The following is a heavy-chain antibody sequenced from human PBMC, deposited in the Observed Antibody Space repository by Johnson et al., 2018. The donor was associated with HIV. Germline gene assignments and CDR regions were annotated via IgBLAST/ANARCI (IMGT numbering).Heavy chain of an antibody. V-gene: IGHV3-30*04. Sequence: VQLVESGGGVVQPGRSLRLSCAASGFTFSTYALHWVRQAPGKGLEWVAVISYDGSNKYYADSVKGRFTLSRDNSKNTLYLQMNSLRAEDTAVYYCARVRRSGTYYVDAFDIWGQGTMVTVSS. CDR2: ISYDGSNK. CDR3: ARVRRSGTYYVDAFDI. CDR1: GFTFSTYA. D-gene: IGHD1-26*01. J-gene: IGHJ3*02.